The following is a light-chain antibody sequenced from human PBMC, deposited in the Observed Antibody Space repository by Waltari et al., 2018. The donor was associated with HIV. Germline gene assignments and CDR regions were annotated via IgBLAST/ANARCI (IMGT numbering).Light chain of an antibody. V-gene: IGLV1-44*01. J-gene: IGLJ3*02. CDR1: SSNIGSNT. Sequence: QSVVTQPPSASGTPGQRVTISCSGSSSNIGSNTINWFQQLPGTAPKLLIYNNNPRPSGVPDRFSGSKSGTSASLAISGLQSDDEADFYCAAWDDSLNAWVFGGGTKLTVL. CDR3: AAWDDSLNAWV. CDR2: NNN.